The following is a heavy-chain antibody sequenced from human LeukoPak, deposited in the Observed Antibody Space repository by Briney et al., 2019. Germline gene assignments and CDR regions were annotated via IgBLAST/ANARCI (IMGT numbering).Heavy chain of an antibody. CDR3: ARDQGIQLHYGMDD. D-gene: IGHD5-18*01. J-gene: IGHJ6*02. CDR1: GFTFSSYA. Sequence: GGSLRLSCAASGFTFSSYAMHWVRQAPGKGLEWVAVISYDGSNKYYADSVKGRFTISRDNSKNTLYLQMNSLRAEDTAVYYCARDQGIQLHYGMDDWGQGTTVTVSS. V-gene: IGHV3-30*04. CDR2: ISYDGSNK.